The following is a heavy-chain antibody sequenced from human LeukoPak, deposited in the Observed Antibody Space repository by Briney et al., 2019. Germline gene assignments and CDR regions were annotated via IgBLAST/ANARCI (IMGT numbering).Heavy chain of an antibody. CDR3: YMDV. Sequence: ASVKVSCKASGYTFTSYDINWVRQATGQGLEWMGWMNPNSGNTGYAQKFQGRVTIRSEDTAVYYCARGTPGTYYDFSRGYYYMDVWGKGTTVTVSS. CDR2: MNPNSGNT. J-gene: IGHJ6*03. CDR1: GYTFTSYD. D-gene: IGHD3-3*01. V-gene: IGHV1-8*03.